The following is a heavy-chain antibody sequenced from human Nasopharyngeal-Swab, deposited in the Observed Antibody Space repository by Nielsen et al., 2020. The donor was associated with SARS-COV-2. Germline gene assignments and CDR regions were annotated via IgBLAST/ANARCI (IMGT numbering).Heavy chain of an antibody. V-gene: IGHV4-59*08. CDR2: IYYSGST. Sequence: WIRQPPGKGLEWIGYIYYSGSTNYNPSLKSRVTISAGTSKNQFSLKLSSVTAADTAVYYCARRGTGGKKGAFDIWGQGTMVTVSS. J-gene: IGHJ3*02. CDR3: ARRGTGGKKGAFDI. D-gene: IGHD2-8*02.